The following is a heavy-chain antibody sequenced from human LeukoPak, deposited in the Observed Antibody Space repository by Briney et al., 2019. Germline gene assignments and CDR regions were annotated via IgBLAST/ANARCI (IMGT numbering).Heavy chain of an antibody. V-gene: IGHV3-30-3*01. CDR1: GFTFSTYA. CDR2: ISYDGSNK. Sequence: GRSLRLSCAASGFTFSTYAMHWVRQAPGQGLEWVAVISYDGSNKYYTDSVKGRFTISRDNSKNTLFLQMNSLRAEDTAVYYCAGCSGGVSLAFGRFDYWGQGTLVAVSS. J-gene: IGHJ4*02. D-gene: IGHD2-15*01. CDR3: AGCSGGVSLAFGRFDY.